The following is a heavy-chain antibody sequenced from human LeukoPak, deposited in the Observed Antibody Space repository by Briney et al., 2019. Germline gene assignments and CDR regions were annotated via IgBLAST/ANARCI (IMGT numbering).Heavy chain of an antibody. CDR2: IKQDGSET. J-gene: IGHJ6*02. D-gene: IGHD2-21*01. Sequence: GGSLILSCAASGFTFSSSGFTFRNYWMSWVRQAPGKGLEWVATIKQDGSETYHEGSIRGRFTISRDNSKNLLYLRMNSLRAEDTAVYYCARDRRAYYGMDVWGQGTTVTVSS. CDR3: ARDRRAYYGMDV. CDR1: GFTFSSSGFTFRNYW. V-gene: IGHV3-7*04.